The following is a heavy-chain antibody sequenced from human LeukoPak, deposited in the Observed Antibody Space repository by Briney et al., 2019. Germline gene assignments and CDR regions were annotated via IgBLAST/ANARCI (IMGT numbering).Heavy chain of an antibody. J-gene: IGHJ4*02. CDR3: ARATGTTFSYFDS. V-gene: IGHV3-66*01. CDR2: IYSAGNT. CDR1: GFTFSSYA. Sequence: GGSLRLSCAASGFTFSSYAMGWVRQAPGKGLEWVSFIYSAGNTYYADSVKGRFTISRDNSKNTLFLQMNSLRAEDTAVYYCARATGTTFSYFDSWGQGTLVTVSS. D-gene: IGHD1-7*01.